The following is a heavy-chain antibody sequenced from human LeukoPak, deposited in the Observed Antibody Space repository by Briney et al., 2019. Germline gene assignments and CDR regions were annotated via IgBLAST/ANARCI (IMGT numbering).Heavy chain of an antibody. Sequence: GGSLRLSCAASGITFRSYGMHWVRQAPGKGLEWVSAISGSGGSTYYADSVKGRFTISRDNSKNTLYLQMNSLRAEDTAVYYCAKLDIIQLWLLFDYWGQGTLVTVSS. CDR3: AKLDIIQLWLLFDY. J-gene: IGHJ4*02. CDR1: GITFRSYG. CDR2: ISGSGGST. D-gene: IGHD5-18*01. V-gene: IGHV3-23*01.